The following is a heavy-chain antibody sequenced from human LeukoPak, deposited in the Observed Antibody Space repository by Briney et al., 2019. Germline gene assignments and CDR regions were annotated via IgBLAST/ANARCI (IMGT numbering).Heavy chain of an antibody. J-gene: IGHJ4*02. Sequence: PGGSLRLSCAASGFAFSSSNLNWFRQAPGKGLEWVSSITSYGHTYYPDSLQGRFSISIDNAKNSLYLQMISLRAEDTAIYYCARAEYGDYGVDYWGQGTLVTVSS. V-gene: IGHV3-21*01. D-gene: IGHD4-17*01. CDR2: ITSYGHT. CDR1: GFAFSSSN. CDR3: ARAEYGDYGVDY.